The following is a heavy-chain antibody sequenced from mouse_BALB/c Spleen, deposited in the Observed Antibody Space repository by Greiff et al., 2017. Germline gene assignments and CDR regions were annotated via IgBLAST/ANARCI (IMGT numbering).Heavy chain of an antibody. CDR3: ARQAYDAWFAY. CDR2: ISSGGGST. Sequence: EVMLVESGGGLVKPGGSLKLSCAASGFAFSSYDMSWVRQTPEKRLEWVAYISSGGGSTYYPDTVKGRFTISRDNAKNTLYLQMSSLKSEDTAMYYCARQAYDAWFAYWGQGTLVTVSA. CDR1: GFAFSSYD. D-gene: IGHD2-12*01. V-gene: IGHV5-12-1*01. J-gene: IGHJ3*01.